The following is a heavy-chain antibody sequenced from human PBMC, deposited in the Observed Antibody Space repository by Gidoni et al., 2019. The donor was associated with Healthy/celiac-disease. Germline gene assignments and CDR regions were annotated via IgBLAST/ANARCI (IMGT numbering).Heavy chain of an antibody. CDR1: GFTFSSYG. D-gene: IGHD3-22*01. CDR3: AKDLMYYDSSGYYSMGY. CDR2: ISYDGSNK. J-gene: IGHJ4*02. V-gene: IGHV3-30*18. Sequence: QVQLVESGGGVVQPGRSLRLSCAASGFTFSSYGMHWVRQAPGKGLEWVAVISYDGSNKYYADSVKGRFTISRDNSKNTLYLQMNSLRAEDTAVYYCAKDLMYYDSSGYYSMGYWGQGTLVTVSS.